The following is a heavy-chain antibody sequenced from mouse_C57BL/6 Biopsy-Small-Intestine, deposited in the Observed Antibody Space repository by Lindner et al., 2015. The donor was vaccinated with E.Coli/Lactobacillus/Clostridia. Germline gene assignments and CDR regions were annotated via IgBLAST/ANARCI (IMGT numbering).Heavy chain of an antibody. J-gene: IGHJ4*01. V-gene: IGHV1-18*01. CDR3: STDSVDVPAAPLH. CDR2: FDPEKSET. CDR1: GYTLTDLS. D-gene: IGHD1-2*01. Sequence: SVKVSCKVSGYTLTDLSIHWVRQPPGKGLEWMGAFDPEKSETIYAQTFQGRLTVTEDTSTDTAYMELSSLRSEDTAIYYCSTDSVDVPAAPLHWGQGTLVTVSS.